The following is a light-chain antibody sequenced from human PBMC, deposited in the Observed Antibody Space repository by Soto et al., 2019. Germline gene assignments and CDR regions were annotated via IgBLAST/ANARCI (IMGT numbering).Light chain of an antibody. CDR2: DAS. V-gene: IGKV3-11*01. Sequence: IELTQPPTTQNKSPGERATLSCRASQSVSSYLAWYQQKPGQAPRLLIYDASNRATGVPARFSGSGSGTDFTLTISSLEPEDFAFYYCQQRSNWPPITFGQGTRLEIK. CDR3: QQRSNWPPIT. CDR1: QSVSSY. J-gene: IGKJ5*01.